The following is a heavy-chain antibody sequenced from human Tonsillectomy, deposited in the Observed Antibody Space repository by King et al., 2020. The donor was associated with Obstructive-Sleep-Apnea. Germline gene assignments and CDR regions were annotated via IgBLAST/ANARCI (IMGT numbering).Heavy chain of an antibody. CDR3: ARGSVDTAGD. D-gene: IGHD5-18*01. CDR2: ISAYNGNT. Sequence: QLVQSGAEVKKPGASVKVSCKASDDIFSTYGISWVRQAPGQGLEWMRWISAYNGNTNYAQKFQGRVSMTTDTSTSTAYMELRSLRSDDTAVYYCARGSVDTAGDWGQGTLVIVSS. CDR1: DDIFSTYG. V-gene: IGHV1-18*01. J-gene: IGHJ4*02.